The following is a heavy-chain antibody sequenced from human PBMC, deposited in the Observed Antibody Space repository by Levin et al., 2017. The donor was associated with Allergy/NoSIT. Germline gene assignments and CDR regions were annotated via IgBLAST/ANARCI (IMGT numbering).Heavy chain of an antibody. CDR2: ISTYNGNT. Sequence: GASVKVSCKASGYTFTSYGISWVRQAPGQGLEWMGWISTYNGNTNYAQKLQGRVTMTTDTSTSTAYMELRSLRSDDTAVYYCAREGWQKSLVHPLRHFDYWGQGTLVTVSS. CDR1: GYTFTSYG. J-gene: IGHJ4*02. CDR3: AREGWQKSLVHPLRHFDY. D-gene: IGHD6-19*01. V-gene: IGHV1-18*01.